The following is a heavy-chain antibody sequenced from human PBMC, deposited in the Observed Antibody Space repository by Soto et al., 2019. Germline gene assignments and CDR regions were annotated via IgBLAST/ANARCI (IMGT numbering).Heavy chain of an antibody. Sequence: GESLKVSCKGSGYSFTSYWIGWVRQMPGKGLEWMGIIYPGDSDTRYSPSFQGQVTISADKSISTAYLQWSSLKASDTAMYYCESRKNLGGSGSYNRRNYYQYGMDVWRQGTTVTV. V-gene: IGHV5-51*01. J-gene: IGHJ6*02. CDR1: GYSFTSYW. CDR2: IYPGDSDT. CDR3: ESRKNLGGSGSYNRRNYYQYGMDV. D-gene: IGHD3-10*01.